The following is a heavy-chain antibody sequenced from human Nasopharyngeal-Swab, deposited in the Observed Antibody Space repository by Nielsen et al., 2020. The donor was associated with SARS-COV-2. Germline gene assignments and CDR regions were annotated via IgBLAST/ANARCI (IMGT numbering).Heavy chain of an antibody. CDR2: IIPIFGTA. V-gene: IGHV1-69*06. Sequence: WVRQAPGQGLEWMGGIIPIFGTANYAQKFQGRVTITADTSTSTAYMELRSLRSDDTAVYYCARIGVVVAATYFDYWGQGTLVTVSS. J-gene: IGHJ4*02. CDR3: ARIGVVVAATYFDY. D-gene: IGHD2-15*01.